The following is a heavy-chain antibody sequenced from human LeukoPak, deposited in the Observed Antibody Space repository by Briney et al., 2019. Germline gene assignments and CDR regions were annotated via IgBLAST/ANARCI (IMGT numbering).Heavy chain of an antibody. CDR2: ISYDGSTK. J-gene: IGHJ6*03. CDR3: ARSAGIAAAAALRWQVVHYYYMDV. D-gene: IGHD6-13*01. V-gene: IGHV3-30*03. Sequence: PGGSLRLSCAASGFTFSSYGMHWVRQAPGKGLEWVAVISYDGSTKYYADSVKGRFTISRDNSKNTLYLQMNSLRDEDTAVYYCARSAGIAAAAALRWQVVHYYYMDVWGKGTTVTVSS. CDR1: GFTFSSYG.